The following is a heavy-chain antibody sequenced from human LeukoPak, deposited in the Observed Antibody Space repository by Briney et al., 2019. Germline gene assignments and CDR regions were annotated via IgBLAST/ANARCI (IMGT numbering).Heavy chain of an antibody. CDR1: GFTFSSYG. J-gene: IGHJ4*02. D-gene: IGHD5-24*01. Sequence: GGSLRLSCAASGFTFSSYGMSWVRPAPGKGLEWVSAISGSGGSTYYADSVRGRFTISRDNSRNTVYLQMNSLRAEDTAVYYCAKDDRWLQFCCWGQGTLVTVSA. CDR3: AKDDRWLQFCC. V-gene: IGHV3-23*01. CDR2: ISGSGGST.